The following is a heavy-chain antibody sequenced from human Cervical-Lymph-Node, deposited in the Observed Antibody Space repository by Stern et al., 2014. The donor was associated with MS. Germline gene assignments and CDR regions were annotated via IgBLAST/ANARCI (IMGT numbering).Heavy chain of an antibody. J-gene: IGHJ4*01. CDR1: AYTLTNYL. D-gene: IGHD2-2*01. CDR3: ARERCSSTSCYFDY. CDR2: ISAYKGDT. Sequence: QDQLVQSGAEVKKPGASVKVSCKASAYTLTNYLISWVRQAPGQGLEWMGWISAYKGDTNYAQQVQGRVTMTADTSTSTAYMELKSLRSDDTAFYYCARERCSSTSCYFDYWGHGTLITVSS. V-gene: IGHV1-18*01.